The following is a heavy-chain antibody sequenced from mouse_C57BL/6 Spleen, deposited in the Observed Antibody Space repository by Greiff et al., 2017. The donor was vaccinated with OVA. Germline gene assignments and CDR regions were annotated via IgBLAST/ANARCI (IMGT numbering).Heavy chain of an antibody. V-gene: IGHV2-9-1*01. D-gene: IGHD1-1*01. Sequence: QVQLQQSGPGLVAPSQSLSITCTASGFSLTSYAISWVRQPPGQGLEWLGEICPGGGTNYNTALKSRLSISKDNSKSQVFLKMNSLQTDDTARYYCARHGSSFAWFAYWGQGTLVTVSA. CDR1: GFSLTSYA. CDR3: ARHGSSFAWFAY. J-gene: IGHJ3*01. CDR2: ICPGGGT.